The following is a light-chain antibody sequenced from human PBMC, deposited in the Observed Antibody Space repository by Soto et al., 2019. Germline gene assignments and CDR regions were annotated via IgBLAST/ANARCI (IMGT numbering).Light chain of an antibody. CDR3: QVWNSRTDHVV. V-gene: IGLV3-21*02. CDR2: DDS. Sequence: SYALAQPPSVSAAPGRTASINCGANGIGSKSVHWYQQKPGQAPVVVISDDSDRPSGIPERFSASNSGNTATLTISRVEAGDEADYYCQVWNSRTDHVVFGGGTKVTVL. J-gene: IGLJ2*01. CDR1: GIGSKS.